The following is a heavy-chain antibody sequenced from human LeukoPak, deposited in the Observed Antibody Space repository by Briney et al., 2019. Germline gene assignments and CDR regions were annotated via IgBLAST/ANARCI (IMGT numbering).Heavy chain of an antibody. V-gene: IGHV4-39*07. CDR1: GGSISSSSYY. Sequence: SETLSLTCTVSGGSISSSSYYWGWIRQPPGKGLEWIGSIYYSGSTYYNPSLKSRVTISVDLSKNQFSLNLSSMTATDTAVYYCARGIYTSSWVPFDYWGQGTLVTVSS. D-gene: IGHD6-13*01. J-gene: IGHJ4*02. CDR2: IYYSGST. CDR3: ARGIYTSSWVPFDY.